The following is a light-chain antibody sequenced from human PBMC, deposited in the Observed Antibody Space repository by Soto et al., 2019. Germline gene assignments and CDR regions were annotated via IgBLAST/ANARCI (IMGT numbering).Light chain of an antibody. CDR1: SANIGNNY. Sequence: QSVLTQPPSASGTPGQRVTISRSGRSANIGNNYVCWYQQLPGTAPKLLIYSNNQRPSGVPDRFSGSKSGTSASLAISGLRSEDEADYYCVSWDDSLSGLVFGTGTKLTVL. CDR3: VSWDDSLSGLV. CDR2: SNN. J-gene: IGLJ1*01. V-gene: IGLV1-47*02.